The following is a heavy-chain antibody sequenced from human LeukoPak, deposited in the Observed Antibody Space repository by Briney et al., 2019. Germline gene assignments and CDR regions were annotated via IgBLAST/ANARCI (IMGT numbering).Heavy chain of an antibody. CDR3: AKDRTTVVTLDAFDI. CDR1: GFTFSSYG. Sequence: GSLRLSCAASGFTFSSYGMHWVRQAPGKGLEWVAVIWYDGSNKYYADSVKGRFTISRDNSKNTLYLQMNSLRAEDTAVYYCAKDRTTVVTLDAFDIWGQGTMVTVSS. D-gene: IGHD4-23*01. CDR2: IWYDGSNK. J-gene: IGHJ3*02. V-gene: IGHV3-33*06.